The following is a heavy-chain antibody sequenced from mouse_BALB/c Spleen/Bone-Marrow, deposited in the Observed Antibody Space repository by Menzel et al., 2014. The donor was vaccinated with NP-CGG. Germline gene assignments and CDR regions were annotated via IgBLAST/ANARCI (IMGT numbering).Heavy chain of an antibody. V-gene: IGHV1-69*02. Sequence: LVESGAELVKPGAPVKLSCKASGYTFXSYWMNWVKQRPGRGLEWIGRIDPSDSETHYNQKFKDKATLTVDKSSSTAYIQLSSLTSEDSAVYYCARSHGYYPYWYFDVWGAGTTVTVSS. J-gene: IGHJ1*01. CDR1: GYTFXSYW. CDR2: IDPSDSET. CDR3: ARSHGYYPYWYFDV. D-gene: IGHD2-3*01.